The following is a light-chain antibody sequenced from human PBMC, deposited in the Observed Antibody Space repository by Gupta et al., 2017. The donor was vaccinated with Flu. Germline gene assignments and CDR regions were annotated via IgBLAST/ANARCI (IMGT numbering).Light chain of an antibody. CDR1: QSVLYSSNNKNY. CDR2: WAS. Sequence: DIVMTQTPDSLALSLGERATTNCKSSQSVLYSSNNKNYLAWYQQKPGQPPKLLIYWASTRESGVPDRFSGSGSGTDFTLTISSLQAEDVAVYYCQQYYSTPLTFGQGTKVEIK. CDR3: QQYYSTPLT. J-gene: IGKJ1*01. V-gene: IGKV4-1*01.